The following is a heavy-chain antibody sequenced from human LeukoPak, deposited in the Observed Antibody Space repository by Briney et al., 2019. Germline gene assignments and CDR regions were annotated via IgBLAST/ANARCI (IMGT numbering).Heavy chain of an antibody. Sequence: SETLSLTCTVSGGSISSYYWSWIRQPPGKGLEWIGYIYYSGSTNYNPSLKSRVTISVDTSKNQFSLKLSSVTAADTAVYYCARESLVGATINWFDPWGQGTLVTVSS. CDR2: IYYSGST. CDR1: GGSISSYY. D-gene: IGHD1-26*01. J-gene: IGHJ5*02. CDR3: ARESLVGATINWFDP. V-gene: IGHV4-59*01.